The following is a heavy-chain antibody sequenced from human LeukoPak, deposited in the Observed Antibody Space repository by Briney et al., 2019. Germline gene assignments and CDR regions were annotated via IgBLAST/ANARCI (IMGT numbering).Heavy chain of an antibody. CDR2: ISYDGSNK. D-gene: IGHD3-10*01. J-gene: IGHJ4*02. CDR3: ARVWELLWGAFDC. CDR1: GFTFSSYA. Sequence: GGSLRLSCAASGFTFSSYAMHWVRQAPGKGLEWVAVISYDGSNKYYADSVKGRFTISRDNSKNTLYLQMNSLRAEDTAVYYCARVWELLWGAFDCWGQGTLVTVSS. V-gene: IGHV3-30-3*01.